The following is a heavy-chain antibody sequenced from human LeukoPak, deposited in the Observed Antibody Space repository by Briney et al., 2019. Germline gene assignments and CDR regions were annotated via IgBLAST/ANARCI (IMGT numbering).Heavy chain of an antibody. CDR3: AREVRIVGATQRKGGWFDP. J-gene: IGHJ5*02. V-gene: IGHV3-7*01. D-gene: IGHD1-26*01. Sequence: GGFLRLSCAASGFTFSSYWMSWVRQAPGKGLEWVANIKQDGSEKYYVDSVKGRFTISRDNAKNSLYLQMNSLRAEDTAVYYCAREVRIVGATQRKGGWFDPWGQGTLVTVSS. CDR2: IKQDGSEK. CDR1: GFTFSSYW.